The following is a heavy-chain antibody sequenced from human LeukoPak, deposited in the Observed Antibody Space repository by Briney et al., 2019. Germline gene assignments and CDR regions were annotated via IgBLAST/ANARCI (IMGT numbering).Heavy chain of an antibody. D-gene: IGHD4-17*01. V-gene: IGHV3-23*01. J-gene: IGHJ3*02. CDR2: ISGRGGST. CDR1: GFTFSSYA. CDR3: AKVRGLMTTVTYDAFDI. Sequence: GGSLRLSCAASGFTFSSYAMSWVRQAPGKGLEWVSAISGRGGSTYYADSVKGRFTISRDNSKNTLYLQMNSLRAEDTAVYYCAKVRGLMTTVTYDAFDIWGQGTMVTVSS.